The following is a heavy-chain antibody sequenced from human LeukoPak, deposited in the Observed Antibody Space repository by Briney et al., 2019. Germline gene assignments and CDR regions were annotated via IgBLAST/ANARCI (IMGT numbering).Heavy chain of an antibody. CDR1: GGSISSSSYY. V-gene: IGHV4-39*07. D-gene: IGHD2-15*01. CDR2: IYYSGST. J-gene: IGHJ6*03. Sequence: SETLSLTCTVSGGSISSSSYYWGWIRQPPGKGLEWIRSIYYSGSTYYNPSLKSRVTISVDTSKNQFSLKLSSVTAADTAVYYCARDLGGYPFFMDVWGKGTTVTVSS. CDR3: ARDLGGYPFFMDV.